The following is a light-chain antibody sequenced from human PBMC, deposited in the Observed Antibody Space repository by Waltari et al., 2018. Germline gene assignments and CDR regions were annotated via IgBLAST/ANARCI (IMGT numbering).Light chain of an antibody. CDR3: QQRSNWLLT. J-gene: IGKJ4*01. CDR1: QSIRTY. CDR2: DAS. Sequence: EVVLQQSQDTLSLSLGQRATHSCSASQSIRTYLAWYQQRPGQAPRLLIYDASNRATGIPARFSGSGSGTDFTLTINSLEPEDFAVYYCQQRSNWLLTFGGGTKVEIK. V-gene: IGKV3-11*01.